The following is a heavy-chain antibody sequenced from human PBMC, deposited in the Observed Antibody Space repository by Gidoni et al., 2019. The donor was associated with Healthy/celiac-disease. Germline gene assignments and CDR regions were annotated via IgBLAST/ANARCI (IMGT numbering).Heavy chain of an antibody. CDR3: AREGVGNSPFDY. Sequence: EVQLVESGGGLVKPGGSLRLSCAASGFTFSSYSMNWVRQAPGKGLEWVSSISSSSSYIYYADSVKGRFTISRDNAKNSLYLQMNSLRAEDTAVFYCAREGVGNSPFDYWGQGTLVTVSS. CDR1: GFTFSSYS. V-gene: IGHV3-21*01. D-gene: IGHD4-4*01. CDR2: ISSSSSYI. J-gene: IGHJ4*02.